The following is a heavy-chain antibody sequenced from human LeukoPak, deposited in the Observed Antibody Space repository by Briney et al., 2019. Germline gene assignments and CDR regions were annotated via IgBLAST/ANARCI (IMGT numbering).Heavy chain of an antibody. V-gene: IGHV3-23*01. CDR1: GFTFTTYS. D-gene: IGHD2-15*01. J-gene: IGHJ4*02. CDR3: ANVVARGY. Sequence: PGGSLRLSCEASGFTFTTYSMTWVRQAPGKGLEWVSAISGSGGSTYYADSVKGRFTISRDNSKNTLYLQMNSLRAEDTAVYYCANVVARGYWGQGTLVTVSS. CDR2: ISGSGGST.